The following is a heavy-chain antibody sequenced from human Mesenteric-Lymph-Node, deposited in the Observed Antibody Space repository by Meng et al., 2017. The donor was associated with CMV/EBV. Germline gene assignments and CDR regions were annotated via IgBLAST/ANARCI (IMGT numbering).Heavy chain of an antibody. CDR3: ARGGECSSANCSPSIGEWGYYYYYGMDI. Sequence: GGSLRLSCIASGFIFSSYEMNWVRQAPGKGLEWVSFISSSGANIYYEDSVKGRFTISRDNAKNSMYLQMNSLRAEDTGVYYCARGGECSSANCSPSIGEWGYYYYYGMDIWGQGTTVTVSS. CDR1: GFIFSSYE. D-gene: IGHD2-2*01. J-gene: IGHJ6*02. V-gene: IGHV3-48*03. CDR2: ISSSGANI.